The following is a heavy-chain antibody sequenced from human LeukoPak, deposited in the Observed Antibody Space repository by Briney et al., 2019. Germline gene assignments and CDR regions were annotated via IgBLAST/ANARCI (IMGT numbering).Heavy chain of an antibody. J-gene: IGHJ4*02. V-gene: IGHV3-33*06. D-gene: IGHD6-13*01. CDR3: AKDAAGPEY. CDR2: IWYDGSNK. Sequence: PGGSLRLSCAASGFTFSSYGMHWVRQAPGKGLEWVAVIWYDGSNKYYADSVKGRFTISRDNSKDTLFLQMNSLRVEDTAIYYCAKDAAGPEYWGQGTRVTVSS. CDR1: GFTFSSYG.